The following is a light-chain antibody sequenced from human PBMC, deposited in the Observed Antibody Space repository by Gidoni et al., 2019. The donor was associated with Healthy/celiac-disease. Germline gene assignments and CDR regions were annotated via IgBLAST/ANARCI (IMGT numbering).Light chain of an antibody. Sequence: DIQMTPSPSTLSASVGDRVTITCRASQSISSWLAWYQQKPGKAPKLRIYKASSLESGVPSRFSGSGSGTEFTLTISSLQPDDFATYYCQQYNSYSYTFGQGTKLEIK. V-gene: IGKV1-5*03. CDR3: QQYNSYSYT. CDR2: KAS. CDR1: QSISSW. J-gene: IGKJ2*01.